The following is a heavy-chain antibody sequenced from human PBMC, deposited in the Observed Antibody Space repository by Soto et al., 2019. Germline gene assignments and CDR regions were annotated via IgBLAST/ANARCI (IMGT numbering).Heavy chain of an antibody. D-gene: IGHD2-2*01. J-gene: IGHJ3*02. Sequence: GGSLRLSCAASGFTFSSYSMNWVRQAPGKGLEWVSSISSSSSYIYYADSVKGRFTISRDNAKNSLYLQMNSLRAEDTAVYYCARDVPGSRYCSSTSCPQDIWGQGTMVTVSS. CDR3: ARDVPGSRYCSSTSCPQDI. CDR2: ISSSSSYI. V-gene: IGHV3-21*01. CDR1: GFTFSSYS.